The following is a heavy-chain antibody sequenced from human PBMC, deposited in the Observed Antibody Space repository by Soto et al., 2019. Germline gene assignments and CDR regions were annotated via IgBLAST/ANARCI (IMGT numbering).Heavy chain of an antibody. D-gene: IGHD6-19*01. Sequence: SVKVSCKASGGTFSIYSISWVRQAPGQGLEWMGGIIPIFGTANYAQKFQGRVTITADESTSAAYMELSSLRSEDTAVYYCASHSSGWSGYYYYVMDVWGQGSTVTVSS. CDR2: IIPIFGTA. CDR3: ASHSSGWSGYYYYVMDV. CDR1: GGTFSIYS. V-gene: IGHV1-69*13. J-gene: IGHJ6*02.